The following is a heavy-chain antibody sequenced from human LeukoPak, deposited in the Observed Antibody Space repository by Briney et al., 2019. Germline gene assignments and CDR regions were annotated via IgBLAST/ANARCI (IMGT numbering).Heavy chain of an antibody. V-gene: IGHV3-48*04. Sequence: PGGSLRLSCAASGFTFSSYSMNWVRQAPGKGLEWVSYISSSSGTIYYADSVKGRFTISRDNAKNSLYLQMNSLRAEDTAVYYCARASITMIVVDYWGQGTLVTVSS. CDR1: GFTFSSYS. CDR3: ARASITMIVVDY. D-gene: IGHD3-22*01. J-gene: IGHJ4*02. CDR2: ISSSSGTI.